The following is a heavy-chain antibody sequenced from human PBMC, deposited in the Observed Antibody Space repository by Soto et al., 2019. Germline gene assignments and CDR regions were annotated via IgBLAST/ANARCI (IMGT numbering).Heavy chain of an antibody. V-gene: IGHV4-59*01. CDR3: ARWGQTTVTLYYFDY. Sequence: PSETLSLTCTVSGGSISSYYWIWIRQPPGKGLEWIGYIYYSGSTNYNPSLKSRVTISVDTSKNQFSLKLSSVTAADTAVYYCARWGQTTVTLYYFDYWGQGTLVTVSS. CDR1: GGSISSYY. D-gene: IGHD4-17*01. J-gene: IGHJ4*02. CDR2: IYYSGST.